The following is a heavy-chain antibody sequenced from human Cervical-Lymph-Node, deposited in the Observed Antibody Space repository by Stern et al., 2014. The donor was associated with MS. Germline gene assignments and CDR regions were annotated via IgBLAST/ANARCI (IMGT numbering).Heavy chain of an antibody. CDR2: ISWNSGSI. D-gene: IGHD2-2*01. Sequence: VQLVESGGGLVQPGRSLRLSCAASGFTFDDYAMHWVRQAPGKGLEWVSGISWNSGSIGYADSVKGRFTISRDNAKNSLYLQMNSLRAEDTALYYCAKSRYCSSTSCSNNWFDPWGQGTLVTVSS. V-gene: IGHV3-9*01. CDR3: AKSRYCSSTSCSNNWFDP. J-gene: IGHJ5*02. CDR1: GFTFDDYA.